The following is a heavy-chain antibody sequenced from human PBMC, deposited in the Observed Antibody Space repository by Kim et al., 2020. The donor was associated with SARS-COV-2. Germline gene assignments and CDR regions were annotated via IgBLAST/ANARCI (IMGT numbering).Heavy chain of an antibody. D-gene: IGHD6-19*01. Sequence: GGSLRLSCAASGFTFNTYAMHWVRQAPGKGLEWVAVISFDGSNRFYADFVMGRFTISRDNSKNILYLQMDPLRPDDTAVYYCAGDSGWYYNYDMDVWGQGTTVTVS. J-gene: IGHJ6*02. CDR1: GFTFNTYA. CDR2: ISFDGSNR. V-gene: IGHV3-30-3*01. CDR3: AGDSGWYYNYDMDV.